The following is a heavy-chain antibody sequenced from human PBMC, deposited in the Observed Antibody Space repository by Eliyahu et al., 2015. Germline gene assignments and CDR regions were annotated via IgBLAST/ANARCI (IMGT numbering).Heavy chain of an antibody. V-gene: IGHV2-5*01. J-gene: IGHJ5*02. Sequence: QITLKESGPTLVKPTETLTLTCSFSGFSLTTSGVGVGWIRQSPGKALEWIAIIFWNDDRRYSPPLRGRLTINKDTSKNQVVLTMTNMDPVDTATYYCARRRAHYDSLTGSFWGNWFGPWGQGARVIVST. CDR2: IFWNDDR. CDR1: GFSLTTSGVG. D-gene: IGHD3-9*01. CDR3: ARRRAHYDSLTGSFWGNWFGP.